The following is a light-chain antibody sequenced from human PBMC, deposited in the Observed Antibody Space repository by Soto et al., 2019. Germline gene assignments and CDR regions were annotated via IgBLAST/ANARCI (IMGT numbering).Light chain of an antibody. CDR1: SSDVGGFNY. CDR3: SSYTSGNSYV. V-gene: IGLV2-14*03. Sequence: QSVLTQPASVSGSPGQSITISCTGTSSDVGGFNYVSWYQHHPGNAPELIIYDVTNRPSGVSDRFSGSKSGNTASLTISGLQGEDEADYYCSSYTSGNSYVFGTGTKVTVL. J-gene: IGLJ1*01. CDR2: DVT.